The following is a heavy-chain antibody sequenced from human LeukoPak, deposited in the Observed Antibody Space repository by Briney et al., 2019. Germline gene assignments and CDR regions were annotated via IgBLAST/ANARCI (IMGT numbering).Heavy chain of an antibody. CDR2: IYHSGST. Sequence: PSETLSLTCTVSGYSISSGYYWGWIRQPPGKGLEWIGSIYHSGSTYYNPSLKSRVTISVDTSKNQFSLKVISVTAADTAVYCCARFLAGTRHFHFYYYMDVWGKGTTVTISS. J-gene: IGHJ6*03. V-gene: IGHV4-38-2*02. CDR1: GYSISSGYY. CDR3: ARFLAGTRHFHFYYYMDV. D-gene: IGHD3-9*01.